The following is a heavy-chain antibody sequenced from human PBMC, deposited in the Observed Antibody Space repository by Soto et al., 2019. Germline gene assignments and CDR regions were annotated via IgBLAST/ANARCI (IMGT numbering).Heavy chain of an antibody. CDR2: ISYDGSNK. D-gene: IGHD2-15*01. V-gene: IGHV3-30*18. Sequence: SLRLSCAASGFTFSSYGMHWVRQAPGKGLEWVAVISYDGSNKYYADSVKGRFTISRDNSKNTLYLQMNSLRAEDTAVYYCAKDRARYCGGGSCYSIFDYWGQG. J-gene: IGHJ4*02. CDR3: AKDRARYCGGGSCYSIFDY. CDR1: GFTFSSYG.